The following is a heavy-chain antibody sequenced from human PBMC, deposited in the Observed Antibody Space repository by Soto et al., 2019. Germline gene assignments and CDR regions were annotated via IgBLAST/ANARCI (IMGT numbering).Heavy chain of an antibody. Sequence: QVLLQDSGPGLVKPSETLSLTCTVSGVSITPYFWSWIRQPAGEAPEWLGHIYASGRTTYNPSLKSRVTMFVSQTQVSLRLTSVTDADTAVYYCARHFDVDPSLDHYYFDLWGRGALVTVSS. CDR3: ARHFDVDPSLDHYYFDL. CDR1: GVSITPYF. D-gene: IGHD3-9*01. J-gene: IGHJ2*01. V-gene: IGHV4-4*07. CDR2: IYASGRT.